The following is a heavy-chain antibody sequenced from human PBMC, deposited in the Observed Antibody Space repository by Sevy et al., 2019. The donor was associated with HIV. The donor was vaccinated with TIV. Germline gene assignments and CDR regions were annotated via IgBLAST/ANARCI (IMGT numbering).Heavy chain of an antibody. D-gene: IGHD3-3*01. CDR1: GFTFSSYS. Sequence: GGSLRLSCAASGFTFSSYSMNWVRQAPGKGLEWVSYISSSSSTIYYADSVKGRFTISRDNAKNSLYLQMNSLRNEDTAAYYCARDSGSVRFLERLIWFDSWGQGTLVTVSS. J-gene: IGHJ5*01. CDR3: ARDSGSVRFLERLIWFDS. V-gene: IGHV3-48*02. CDR2: ISSSSSTI.